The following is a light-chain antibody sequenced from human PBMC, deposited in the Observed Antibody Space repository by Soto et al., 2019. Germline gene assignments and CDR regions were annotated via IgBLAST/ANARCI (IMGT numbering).Light chain of an antibody. Sequence: QSVLTQSSSASASLGSSVKLTCTLSSGHSSYIIAWHQQQPGKAPRYLMKLEGSGSYNKGSGVPDRFSGSSSGADRYLTISYFQSEDEADYYCETWDSYVFGTGTKVTVL. CDR3: ETWDSYV. CDR1: SGHSSYI. CDR2: LEGSGSY. V-gene: IGLV4-60*03. J-gene: IGLJ1*01.